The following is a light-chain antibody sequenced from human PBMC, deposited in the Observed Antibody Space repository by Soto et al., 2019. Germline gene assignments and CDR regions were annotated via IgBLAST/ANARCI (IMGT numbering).Light chain of an antibody. CDR1: QGIGSF. CDR3: QQVNSYRPIT. Sequence: DLQLTQSPSFLSASVGDRVTLTCRASQGIGSFLAWYQHKPGKAPRLLISAASTLQRGVPSRFSGRGSGTEFTLTISSLQPEDFATYLCQQVNSYRPITFGPGTKVDSK. J-gene: IGKJ3*01. CDR2: AAS. V-gene: IGKV1-9*01.